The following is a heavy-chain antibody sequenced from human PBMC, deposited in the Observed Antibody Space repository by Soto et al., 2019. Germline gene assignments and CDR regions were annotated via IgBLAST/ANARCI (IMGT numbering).Heavy chain of an antibody. CDR3: ARVGYCTSTSCFSYFDL. Sequence: EVPLVESGGGLVQPGGSLRLSCAASGFTFSNYYMHWVRQIPGKGRVWVSRISGDQSSTSYADSVKGRFTISRDNAKNTLYLQMNSLRAEDTAVYFCARVGYCTSTSCFSYFDLWGRGTLVIVSS. V-gene: IGHV3-74*01. J-gene: IGHJ2*01. CDR1: GFTFSNYY. CDR2: ISGDQSST. D-gene: IGHD2-2*03.